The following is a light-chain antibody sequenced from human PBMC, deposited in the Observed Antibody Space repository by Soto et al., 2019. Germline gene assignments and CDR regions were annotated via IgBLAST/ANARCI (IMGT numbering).Light chain of an antibody. V-gene: IGKV3-20*01. CDR3: QQYGSSPPRT. J-gene: IGKJ1*01. Sequence: EIVLTQSPGILSLSPGERATLSCRASQSVSNDFLAWYQQKPGQAPRLLIYGAATRATDVPDRFSGSGSGADFSLTISRLETEDYAVYCCQQYGSSPPRTFGQGTKVE. CDR1: QSVSNDF. CDR2: GAA.